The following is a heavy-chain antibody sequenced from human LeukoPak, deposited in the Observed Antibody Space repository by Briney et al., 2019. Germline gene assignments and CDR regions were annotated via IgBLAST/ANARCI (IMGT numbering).Heavy chain of an antibody. CDR2: IYYSGST. CDR1: GGSISSSSYY. V-gene: IGHV4-39*01. J-gene: IGHJ4*02. D-gene: IGHD3-10*01. Sequence: SETLSLTCTVSGGSISSSSYYWGWIRQPPGKGLEWIVSIYYSGSTYYNPSLKSRVTISVDTSKNQFSLKLSSVTAADTAVYYCARRRVTMVRGVSDWGQGTLVTVSS. CDR3: ARRRVTMVRGVSD.